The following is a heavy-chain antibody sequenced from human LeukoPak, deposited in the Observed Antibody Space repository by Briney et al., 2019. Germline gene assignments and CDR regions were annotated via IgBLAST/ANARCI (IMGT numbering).Heavy chain of an antibody. CDR2: INPNSGGT. J-gene: IGHJ4*02. CDR3: AKYTAGMYYFDY. D-gene: IGHD6-19*01. V-gene: IGHV1-2*02. CDR1: GYTFTGYY. Sequence: ASVKVSCKASGYTFTGYYIHWVPQAPGQGLEWMGWINPNSGGTNYAQKSQGRVTMTRDTSISTAYMELSRLRSDDTAVYYCAKYTAGMYYFDYWGQGTLVTVSS.